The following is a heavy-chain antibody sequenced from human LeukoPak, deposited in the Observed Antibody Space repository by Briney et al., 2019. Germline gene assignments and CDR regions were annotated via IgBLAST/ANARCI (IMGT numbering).Heavy chain of an antibody. V-gene: IGHV1-24*01. D-gene: IGHD3-3*01. CDR3: ATASCGTSVLRFLEWLLS. CDR2: FDPEDGET. Sequence: GASVKVSCKVSVYTLTELSMHWVRQAPGKGLEWMGGFDPEDGETIYAQKFQDRVTMTEDTSTDTAYMELSSLRSEDAAVYYCATASCGTSVLRFLEWLLSWGQGTLVTVSS. CDR1: VYTLTELS. J-gene: IGHJ4*02.